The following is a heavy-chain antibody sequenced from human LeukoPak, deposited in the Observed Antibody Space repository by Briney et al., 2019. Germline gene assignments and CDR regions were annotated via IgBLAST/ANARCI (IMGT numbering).Heavy chain of an antibody. Sequence: SVKVSCKASGYTFTTYGISWVRQAPGQGLEWMGRIIPILGIANYAQKFQGRVTITADKSTSTAYMELSSLRSEDTAVYYCAASYYYDSSGYMHWGQGTLVTVSS. V-gene: IGHV1-69*04. CDR2: IIPILGIA. CDR3: AASYYYDSSGYMH. D-gene: IGHD3-22*01. J-gene: IGHJ4*02. CDR1: GYTFTTYG.